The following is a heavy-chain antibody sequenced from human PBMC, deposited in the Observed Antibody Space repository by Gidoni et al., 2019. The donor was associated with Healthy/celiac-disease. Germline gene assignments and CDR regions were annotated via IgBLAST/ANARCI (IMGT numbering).Heavy chain of an antibody. V-gene: IGHV4-34*01. J-gene: IGHJ4*02. CDR2: INHSGST. Sequence: QVQLQQWGAGLLKPSETLSLTCADYGGSFSGYYWSWIRQPPGKGLEWIGEINHSGSTNYHPSLKSRVTISVDTSKNQFSLKLSSVTAADTAVYYCARSMIVVVSNFDYWGQGTLVTVSS. D-gene: IGHD3-22*01. CDR3: ARSMIVVVSNFDY. CDR1: GGSFSGYY.